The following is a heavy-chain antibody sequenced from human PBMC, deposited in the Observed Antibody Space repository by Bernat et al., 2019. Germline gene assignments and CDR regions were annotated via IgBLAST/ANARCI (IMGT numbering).Heavy chain of an antibody. Sequence: EVQLVESGGDLVQPGGSLRLSCAASGFTFSSYSMNWVRQAPGKGLEWVSYISSSSSTIYYADSVKGRFTISRDNAKNSLYLQMNSLRAEDTAVYYCARGGGAFDIWGQGTMVTVSS. CDR3: ARGGGAFDI. J-gene: IGHJ3*02. CDR1: GFTFSSYS. CDR2: ISSSSSTI. D-gene: IGHD3-16*01. V-gene: IGHV3-48*01.